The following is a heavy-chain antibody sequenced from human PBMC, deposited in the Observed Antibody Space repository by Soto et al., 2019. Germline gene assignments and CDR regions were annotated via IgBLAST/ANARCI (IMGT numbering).Heavy chain of an antibody. J-gene: IGHJ4*02. CDR3: AMGPQLAAAGPFDY. CDR2: ISGSGGST. D-gene: IGHD6-13*01. Sequence: GGSLRLSCAATGFTFSSDAMSWVRQAPGKGLEWVSAISGSGGSTYYADSVKGRFTISRDNSKNTLYLQMNSLRAEDTAVYYCAMGPQLAAAGPFDYWGQGTLVTVSS. V-gene: IGHV3-23*01. CDR1: GFTFSSDA.